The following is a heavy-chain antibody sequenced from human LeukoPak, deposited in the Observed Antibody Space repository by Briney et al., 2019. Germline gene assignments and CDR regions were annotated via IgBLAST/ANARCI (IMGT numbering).Heavy chain of an antibody. V-gene: IGHV1-2*02. J-gene: IGHJ6*02. D-gene: IGHD5-18*01. Sequence: ASVKVSCRASGYTFTGYYMHWVRQAPGQGLEWMGWINPNSGGTNYAQKFQGRVTMTRDTSISTAYMELSRLRSDDTAVYYCAREVDTAMVYYYGMDVWGQGTTVTVSS. CDR3: AREVDTAMVYYYGMDV. CDR2: INPNSGGT. CDR1: GYTFTGYY.